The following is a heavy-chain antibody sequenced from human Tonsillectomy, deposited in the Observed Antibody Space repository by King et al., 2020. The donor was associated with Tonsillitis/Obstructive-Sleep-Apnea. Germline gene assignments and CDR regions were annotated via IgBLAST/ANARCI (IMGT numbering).Heavy chain of an antibody. V-gene: IGHV4-59*01. CDR3: ARDRTVLDYYYYGMDV. CDR2: IYYSGST. D-gene: IGHD3-3*01. CDR1: GGSISSYY. Sequence: QLQESGPGLVKPSETLSLTCTVSGGSISSYYWSWIRQPPGKGLEWIGYIYYSGSTNYNPSLKSRVTISVDTSKNQFSLKLSSVTAADTAVYYCARDRTVLDYYYYGMDVRGQGTTVTVSS. J-gene: IGHJ6*02.